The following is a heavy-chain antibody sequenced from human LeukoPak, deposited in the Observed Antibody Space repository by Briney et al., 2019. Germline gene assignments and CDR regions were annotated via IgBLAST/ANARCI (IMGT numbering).Heavy chain of an antibody. CDR2: FDPEYGET. CDR3: ATGELNYFGGLPPTPFDY. V-gene: IGHV1-24*01. Sequence: ASVKVSCKVSGYTLTELSMHWVREAPGKGLEWVGGFDPEYGETNYVQKFQGRVTMNEDTSTDTAYMELSSLSSEDTAVYYCATGELNYFGGLPPTPFDYWGQGTLVTVST. CDR1: GYTLTELS. J-gene: IGHJ4*02. D-gene: IGHD2/OR15-2a*01.